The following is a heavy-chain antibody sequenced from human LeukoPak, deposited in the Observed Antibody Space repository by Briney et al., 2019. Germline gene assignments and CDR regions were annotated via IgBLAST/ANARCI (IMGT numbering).Heavy chain of an antibody. J-gene: IGHJ4*02. Sequence: SLRLSCAASGFTFSSYAMHWVRQAPGKGLEWVAVISYDGSNKYYADSVKGRFTISRDNSKNTLYLQMNSLRAEDTAVYYCAREAAAGTLGDFLDYWGQGTLVTVSS. V-gene: IGHV3-30-3*01. CDR1: GFTFSSYA. CDR3: AREAAAGTLGDFLDY. D-gene: IGHD6-13*01. CDR2: ISYDGSNK.